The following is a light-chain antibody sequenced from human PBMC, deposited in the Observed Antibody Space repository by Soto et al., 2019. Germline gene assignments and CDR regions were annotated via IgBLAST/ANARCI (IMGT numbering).Light chain of an antibody. CDR2: GAS. Sequence: TQSPATLSLSPGDRVTLSCRASQSVTIKLAWYQQKPGRLPKLLLFGASTLQSGVPARFSGSGSGTLFTLTINGLLPEDVATYYCQKYDRAPFTFGPGTKVDFK. CDR3: QKYDRAPFT. J-gene: IGKJ3*01. CDR1: QSVTIK. V-gene: IGKV1-27*01.